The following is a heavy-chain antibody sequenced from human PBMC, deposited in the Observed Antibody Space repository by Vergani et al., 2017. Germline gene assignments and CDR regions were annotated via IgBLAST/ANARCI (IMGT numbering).Heavy chain of an antibody. CDR1: GFSFPGYA. D-gene: IGHD5-12*01. J-gene: IGHJ4*02. V-gene: IGHV3-23*01. Sequence: EVQLLESGGGLVPPGGSLRLSCEASGFSFPGYAMSWVRQAPGKGLEWVSSVSGSSATPDYADSVKGRFIISRDNSKNTLHLQMNSLRADDTAVYYCTKGSRGYTGYFFDYWGQGTLATVSS. CDR3: TKGSRGYTGYFFDY. CDR2: VSGSSATP.